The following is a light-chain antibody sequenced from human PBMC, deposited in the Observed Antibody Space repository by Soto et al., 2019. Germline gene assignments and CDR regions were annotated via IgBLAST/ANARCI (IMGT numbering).Light chain of an antibody. CDR3: QQYVDSPET. J-gene: IGKJ4*01. V-gene: IGKV3-20*01. CDR2: DSS. Sequence: EIVLTQSPGTLSLSPGERATLSCRASQSISSYVAWYQQKPGQAPRVLIYDSSSRATGVPDRFSGSGSGTDFTLTISRLEPEDFAVYYCQQYVDSPETFGGGTNVDIK. CDR1: QSISSY.